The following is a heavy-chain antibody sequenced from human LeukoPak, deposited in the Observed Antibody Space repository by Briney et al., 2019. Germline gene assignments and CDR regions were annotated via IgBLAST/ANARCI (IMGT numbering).Heavy chain of an antibody. CDR3: TTEQIPDYDFWSGYYSPDY. J-gene: IGHJ4*02. V-gene: IGHV3-15*01. D-gene: IGHD3-3*01. Sequence: GGSLRLSCAASGFTFSNAWMSWVRQAPGKGLEWVGRIKSKTDGGTTDYAAPVKGRFTISRDDSKNTLYLQMNSLKTEDTAVYYCTTEQIPDYDFWSGYYSPDYWGQGTLVTVSS. CDR1: GFTFSNAW. CDR2: IKSKTDGGTT.